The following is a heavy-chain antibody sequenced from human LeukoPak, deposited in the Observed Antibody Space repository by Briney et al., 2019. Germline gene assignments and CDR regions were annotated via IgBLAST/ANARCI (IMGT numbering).Heavy chain of an antibody. CDR1: GYTFTSYD. J-gene: IGHJ6*03. D-gene: IGHD2-2*01. CDR2: MNPNSGNT. Sequence: GASVKVSCKASGYTFTSYDINWVRQATGQGLEWMGWMNPNSGNTGYAQKFQGRVTMTRNTSISTAYMELSSLRSDDTAVYYCARDSLYCSSTSCHYYMDVWGKGTTVTVSS. CDR3: ARDSLYCSSTSCHYYMDV. V-gene: IGHV1-8*01.